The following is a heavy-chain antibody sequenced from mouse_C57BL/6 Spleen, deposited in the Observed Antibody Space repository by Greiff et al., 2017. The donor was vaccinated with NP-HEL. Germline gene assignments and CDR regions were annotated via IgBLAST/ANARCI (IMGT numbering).Heavy chain of an antibody. J-gene: IGHJ1*03. D-gene: IGHD1-1*01. CDR1: GYSITSGYD. CDR3: ARDGSSFYWYFDV. CDR2: ISYSGST. Sequence: DVQLQESGPGMVKPSQSLSLTCTVTGYSITSGYDWHWIRHFPGNKLEWMGYISYSGSTNYNPSLKSRISITHDTSKNHFFLKLNSVTTEDTATYYCARDGSSFYWYFDVGGTGTTVTVSS. V-gene: IGHV3-1*01.